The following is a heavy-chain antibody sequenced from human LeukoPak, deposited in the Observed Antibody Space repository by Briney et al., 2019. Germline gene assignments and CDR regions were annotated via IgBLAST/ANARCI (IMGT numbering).Heavy chain of an antibody. V-gene: IGHV3-30*02. CDR2: IRYDGSNK. D-gene: IGHD1-14*01. J-gene: IGHJ5*02. CDR3: AKDTTPPKAGFDP. Sequence: QSGGSLTLSCAASGFTFSSYGMHWVRQAPGKGLEWVAFIRYDGSNKYYADSVKGRFTISRDNSKNTVYLQMNSLRAEDTAVYYCAKDTTPPKAGFDPWGQGTLVTVSS. CDR1: GFTFSSYG.